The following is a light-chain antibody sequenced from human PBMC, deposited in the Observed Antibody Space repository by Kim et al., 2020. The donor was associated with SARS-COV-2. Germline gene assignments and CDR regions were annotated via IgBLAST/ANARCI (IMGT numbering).Light chain of an antibody. CDR1: SGSIDDKY. Sequence: GNTVTITCTRSSGSIDDKYVQWYQQRPGGVPTTVIYEDDLRPSGVSDRFSGSIDNSSNSASLTISGLRTEDEADYYCQSYNRDNVLFGGGTQLTVL. CDR2: EDD. J-gene: IGLJ2*01. V-gene: IGLV6-57*03. CDR3: QSYNRDNVL.